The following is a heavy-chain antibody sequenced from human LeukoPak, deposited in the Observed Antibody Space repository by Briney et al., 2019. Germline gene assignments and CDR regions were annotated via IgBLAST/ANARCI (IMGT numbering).Heavy chain of an antibody. CDR3: ARRDGSGYYGYYFDH. V-gene: IGHV4-39*01. Sequence: PSETLSLTCTVSGGSISSSSYYWGWIRQPPGKGLEWIGSIYYSGSTYYNPSLKSRVTISVDTSKNQFSLKLSSVTAADTAVYYCARRDGSGYYGYYFDHWGQGTLVTVSS. D-gene: IGHD3-22*01. CDR1: GGSISSSSYY. J-gene: IGHJ4*02. CDR2: IYYSGST.